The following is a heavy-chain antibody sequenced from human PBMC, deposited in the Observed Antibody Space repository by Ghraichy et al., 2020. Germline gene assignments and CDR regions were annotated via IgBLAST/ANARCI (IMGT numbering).Heavy chain of an antibody. CDR3: ARGEGEAAAWPEVDY. Sequence: LSLTCAVYGGSFSGYYWSWIRQPPGKGLEWIGEINHSGSTNYNPSLKSRVTISVDTSKNQFSLKLSSVTAADTAVYYCARGEGEAAAWPEVDYWGQGTLVTVSS. D-gene: IGHD6-13*01. CDR1: GGSFSGYY. V-gene: IGHV4-34*01. CDR2: INHSGST. J-gene: IGHJ4*02.